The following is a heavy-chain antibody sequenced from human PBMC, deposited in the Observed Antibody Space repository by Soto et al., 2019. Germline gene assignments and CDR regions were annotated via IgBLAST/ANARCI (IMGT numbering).Heavy chain of an antibody. J-gene: IGHJ4*02. V-gene: IGHV3-7*04. CDR3: TRGLNHDCGP. Sequence: EVHLVESGGALVQPGGSLRLSCAASGFTFSDYWMTWVRQSPGKGLEGVANMNRDGSEQYYLDSVKGRFTISRDNAKNSLYLQMNNLRGEDTSVYYCTRGLNHDCGPWGQGTLVIVSS. D-gene: IGHD2-21*01. CDR2: MNRDGSEQ. CDR1: GFTFSDYW.